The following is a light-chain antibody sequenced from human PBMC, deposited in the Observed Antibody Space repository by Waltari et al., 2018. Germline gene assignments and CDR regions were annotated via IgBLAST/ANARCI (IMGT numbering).Light chain of an antibody. CDR3: QTWGTGIRV. CDR2: LNSDGSH. Sequence: QLVLTQSPSASASLGASVKLTCPLSSGHSSYAIAWQQQQPEKGPRYLMKLNSDGSHSKGDGIPDRFSGSSSGAERYLTISSLQSEDEADYYCQTWGTGIRVFGGGTKLTVL. CDR1: SGHSSYA. V-gene: IGLV4-69*01. J-gene: IGLJ3*02.